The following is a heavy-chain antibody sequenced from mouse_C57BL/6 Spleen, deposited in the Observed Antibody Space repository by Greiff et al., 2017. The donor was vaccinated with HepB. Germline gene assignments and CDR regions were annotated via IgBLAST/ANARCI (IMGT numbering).Heavy chain of an antibody. V-gene: IGHV5-4*01. Sequence: EVNVVESGGGLVKPGGSLKLSCAASGFTFSSYAMSWVRQTPEKRLEWVATISDGGSYTYYPDNVKGRFTISRDNAKNNLYLQMSHLKSEDTAMYYCARDEGYDGYYYAMDYWGQGTSVTVSS. CDR3: ARDEGYDGYYYAMDY. J-gene: IGHJ4*01. D-gene: IGHD2-3*01. CDR2: ISDGGSYT. CDR1: GFTFSSYA.